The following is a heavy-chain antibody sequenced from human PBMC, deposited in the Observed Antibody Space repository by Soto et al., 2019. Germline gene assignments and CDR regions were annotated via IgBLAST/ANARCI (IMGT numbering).Heavy chain of an antibody. Sequence: PGGSLRLSCAASGFTFSSYGMHWVRQAPGKGLEWVAVIWYDGSNKYYADSVKGRFTISRDNSKNTLYLQMNSLRAEDTAVYYCARGYGSSAPYFDYWGQGTLVTVSS. CDR3: ARGYGSSAPYFDY. V-gene: IGHV3-33*01. D-gene: IGHD6-6*01. CDR2: IWYDGSNK. J-gene: IGHJ4*02. CDR1: GFTFSSYG.